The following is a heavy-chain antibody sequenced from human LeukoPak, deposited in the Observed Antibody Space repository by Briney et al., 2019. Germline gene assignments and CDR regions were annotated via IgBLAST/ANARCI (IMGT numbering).Heavy chain of an antibody. CDR3: ARDTYYDFWSGYGPAYYFDY. CDR2: ISAYNDLT. Sequence: ASMKVSCKASGYSFSNYGISWVRQAPGQGLEWMGWISAYNDLTKYAEKLQGRVTMTTDTSASTAYMELSSLRSEDMAVYYCARDTYYDFWSGYGPAYYFDYWGQGTLVTVSS. J-gene: IGHJ4*02. V-gene: IGHV1-18*03. CDR1: GYSFSNYG. D-gene: IGHD3-3*01.